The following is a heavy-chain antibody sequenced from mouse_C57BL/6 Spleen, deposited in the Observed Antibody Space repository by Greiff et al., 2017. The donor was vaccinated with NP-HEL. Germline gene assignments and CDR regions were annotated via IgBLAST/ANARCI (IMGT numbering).Heavy chain of an antibody. V-gene: IGHV3-6*01. J-gene: IGHJ2*01. CDR1: GYSITSGYY. D-gene: IGHD2-13*01. CDR2: ISYDGSN. Sequence: DVQLQESGPGLVKPSQSLSLTCSVTGYSITSGYYWNWIRQFPGNKLEWMGYISYDGSNNYNPSLKNRISITRDTSKNQFFLKLNSVTTEDTATYYCARVGEWDYFDYWGQGTTLTVSS. CDR3: ARVGEWDYFDY.